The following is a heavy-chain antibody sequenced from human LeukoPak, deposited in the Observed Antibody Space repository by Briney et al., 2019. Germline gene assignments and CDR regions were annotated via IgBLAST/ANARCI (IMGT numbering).Heavy chain of an antibody. Sequence: SETLSLTCTVSGGSISSYYWSWIRQPPGKGLEWIGYIYYSESTNYNPSLKSRVTISVDTSKNQFSLKLSSVTAADTAVYYCARRKRRGSGSSYPGAFDIWGQGTMVTVSS. CDR1: GGSISSYY. V-gene: IGHV4-59*08. CDR3: ARRKRRGSGSSYPGAFDI. J-gene: IGHJ3*02. D-gene: IGHD3-10*01. CDR2: IYYSEST.